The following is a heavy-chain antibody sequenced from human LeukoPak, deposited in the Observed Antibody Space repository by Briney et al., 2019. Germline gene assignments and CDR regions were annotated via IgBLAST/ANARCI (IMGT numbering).Heavy chain of an antibody. J-gene: IGHJ4*02. CDR3: ARGAGFAEALPEY. D-gene: IGHD6-19*01. V-gene: IGHV1-3*01. Sequence: ASVKVSCKASGYTFSGYAMHWVRQAPGQRLEWMGWINAGNGNTKYSQKFQGRVTFTRDTSASTAYMELSSLRSEDTAVYYCARGAGFAEALPEYWGQGTLLTVSS. CDR2: INAGNGNT. CDR1: GYTFSGYA.